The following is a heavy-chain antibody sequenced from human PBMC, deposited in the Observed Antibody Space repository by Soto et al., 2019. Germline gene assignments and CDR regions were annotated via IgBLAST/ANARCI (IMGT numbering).Heavy chain of an antibody. V-gene: IGHV4-59*01. CDR3: ASSSPIVATTFDY. J-gene: IGHJ4*02. CDR1: GGSISSYY. D-gene: IGHD5-12*01. CDR2: IYYSGST. Sequence: SETLSLTCTVSGGSISSYYWSRIRQPPGKGLEWIGYIYYSGSTNYNPSLKSRVTISVDTSKNQFSLKLSSVTAADTAVYYCASSSPIVATTFDYWGQGTLVTVSS.